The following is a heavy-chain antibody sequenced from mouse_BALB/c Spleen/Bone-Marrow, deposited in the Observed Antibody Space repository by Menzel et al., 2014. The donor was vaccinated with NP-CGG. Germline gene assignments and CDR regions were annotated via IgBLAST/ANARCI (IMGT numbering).Heavy chain of an antibody. V-gene: IGHV5-6-3*01. CDR3: ARDYYGSSYAMDY. CDR1: GFTFSSYG. Sequence: EVQLQQSGGGLVQPGGSLKLSCAASGFTFSSYGMSWVRQTPDKRLELVATTNSNGGSTYYPDSVKGRFTISRDNAKNTLYLQMSSLKSEDTAMYYCARDYYGSSYAMDYWGQGTSVTVSS. CDR2: TNSNGGST. J-gene: IGHJ4*01. D-gene: IGHD1-1*01.